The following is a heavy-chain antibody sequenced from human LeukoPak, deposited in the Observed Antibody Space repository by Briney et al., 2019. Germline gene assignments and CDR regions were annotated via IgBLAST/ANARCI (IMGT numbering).Heavy chain of an antibody. D-gene: IGHD2-15*01. Sequence: GGSLRLSCTASGFSFSRYWLSWVRQAPGKGLEWVAVISYDGSNKYYADSVKGRFTISRDNSKNTLYLQMNSLRAEDTAVYYCARGRTATDYWGQGTLVTVSS. J-gene: IGHJ4*02. CDR2: ISYDGSNK. CDR3: ARGRTATDY. V-gene: IGHV3-30-3*01. CDR1: GFSFSRYW.